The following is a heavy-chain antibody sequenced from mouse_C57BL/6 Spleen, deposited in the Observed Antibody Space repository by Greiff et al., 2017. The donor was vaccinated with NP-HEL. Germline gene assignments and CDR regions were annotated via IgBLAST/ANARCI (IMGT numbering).Heavy chain of an antibody. J-gene: IGHJ2*01. V-gene: IGHV1-5*01. D-gene: IGHD1-1*01. Sequence: EVQVVESGTVLARPGASVKMSCKTSGYTFTSYWMHWVKQRPGQGLEWIGAIYPGNSDTSYNQKFKGKAKLTAVTSASTAYMERSSLTNEDSAVYYCTRSWGSSNFDYWGQGTTLTVSS. CDR2: IYPGNSDT. CDR1: GYTFTSYW. CDR3: TRSWGSSNFDY.